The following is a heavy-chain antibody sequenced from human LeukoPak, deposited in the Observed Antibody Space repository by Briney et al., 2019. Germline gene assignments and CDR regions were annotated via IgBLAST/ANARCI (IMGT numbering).Heavy chain of an antibody. Sequence: PSETLSLTCTVSGGSISSSSYFWGWIRQPPGKGLEWIGSIHYSGTTYYNPSLKSRVTISVDTSKNQFSLKLSSVTAADTAVYYCARGWAAAGTIAFDIWGQGTMVTVSS. CDR1: GGSISSSSYF. CDR2: IHYSGTT. J-gene: IGHJ3*02. D-gene: IGHD6-13*01. CDR3: ARGWAAAGTIAFDI. V-gene: IGHV4-39*07.